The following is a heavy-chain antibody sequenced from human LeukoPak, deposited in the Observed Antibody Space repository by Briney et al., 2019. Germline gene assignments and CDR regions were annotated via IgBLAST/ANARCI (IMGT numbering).Heavy chain of an antibody. D-gene: IGHD5-12*01. J-gene: IGHJ4*02. CDR1: GGSISSYY. V-gene: IGHV4-4*07. Sequence: SETLSLTCTVSGGSISSYYWSWIRQPAGKGLEWIGRFYSGGGTDYNPSLKSRVTMSVDTSKNQFSLKLSSVTAADTAVYYCARVYSGYDLSGSLANYYFDYWGQGTLVTVSS. CDR3: ARVYSGYDLSGSLANYYFDY. CDR2: FYSGGGT.